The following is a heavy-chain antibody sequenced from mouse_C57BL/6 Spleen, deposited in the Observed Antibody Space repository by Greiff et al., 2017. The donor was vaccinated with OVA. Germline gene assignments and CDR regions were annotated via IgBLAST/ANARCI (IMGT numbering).Heavy chain of an antibody. CDR1: GYTFTDYY. J-gene: IGHJ4*01. CDR3: ASGEDSYYAMDY. V-gene: IGHV1-26*01. CDR2: INPNNGGT. Sequence: VQLQQSGPELVKPGASVKISCKASGYTFTDYYMNWVKQSHGKSLEWIGDINPNNGGTSYNQKFKGKATLTVDKSSSTAYMELRSLTSEDSAVYYCASGEDSYYAMDYWGQGTSVTVSS.